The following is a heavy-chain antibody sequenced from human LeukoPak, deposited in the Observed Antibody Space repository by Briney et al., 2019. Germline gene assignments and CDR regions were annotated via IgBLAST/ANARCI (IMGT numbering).Heavy chain of an antibody. D-gene: IGHD2-15*01. CDR1: GFTFSSYA. CDR2: ISGSGGST. V-gene: IGHV3-23*01. Sequence: PGRSLRLSCAASGFTFSSYAMSWVRQAPGKGLEWVSGISGSGGSTHYADSVEDRFTISRDNSKNTLYLQMNSLRAEDTAVYYCAKETVVVVAATPDAFDIWGQGTMVTVSS. CDR3: AKETVVVVAATPDAFDI. J-gene: IGHJ3*02.